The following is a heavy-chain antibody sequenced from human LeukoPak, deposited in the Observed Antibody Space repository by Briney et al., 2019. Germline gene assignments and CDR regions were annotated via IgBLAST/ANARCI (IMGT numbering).Heavy chain of an antibody. J-gene: IGHJ4*02. CDR1: GGSISSYY. CDR3: ARRTGYSSGWHGYYFDY. CDR2: VSYSGST. D-gene: IGHD6-19*01. V-gene: IGHV4-59*08. Sequence: SETLSLTCTVSGGSISSYYWSWMRQPPGKGLEWIGYVSYSGSTSCNPSLKSRVTISVDTSKNQFSLKLSSVTAADTAVYYCARRTGYSSGWHGYYFDYWGQGTLVTVSS.